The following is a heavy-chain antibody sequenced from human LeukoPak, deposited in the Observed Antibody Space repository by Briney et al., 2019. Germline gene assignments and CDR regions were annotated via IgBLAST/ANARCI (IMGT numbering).Heavy chain of an antibody. V-gene: IGHV3-23*01. D-gene: IGHD4/OR15-4a*01. CDR1: GFTFSRYA. Sequence: GGSLRLSCAASGFTFSRYAMSWVRQAPGEGLEWVSGISDNGGGRYYADSVKGRFTISRDNSKNMLYLQMNSLRAEDTAVYYCAKESGALGAPLYDYWGRGILVTASS. CDR2: ISDNGGGR. J-gene: IGHJ4*02. CDR3: AKESGALGAPLYDY.